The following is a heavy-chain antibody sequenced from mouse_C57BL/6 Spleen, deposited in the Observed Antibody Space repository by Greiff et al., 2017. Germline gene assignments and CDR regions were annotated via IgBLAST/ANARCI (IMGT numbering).Heavy chain of an antibody. J-gene: IGHJ2*01. CDR1: GFTFSSYA. CDR2: ISDGGSYT. Sequence: EVKLVESGGGLVKPGGSLKLSCAASGFTFSSYAMSWVRQTPEKRLEWVATISDGGSYTYYPDNVKGRFTISRDHAKNNLYLQMSHLKSEDTAIDYCARGDYDYVYWGQGTTLTVSS. CDR3: ARGDYDYVY. D-gene: IGHD2-4*01. V-gene: IGHV5-4*03.